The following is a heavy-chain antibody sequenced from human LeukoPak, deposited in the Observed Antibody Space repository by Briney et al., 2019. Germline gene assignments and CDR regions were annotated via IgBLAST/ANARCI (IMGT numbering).Heavy chain of an antibody. Sequence: PSETLSLTCTVSGGSISSYYWSWIRQPPGKGLEWIGYIYYSGSTNYNPSLKSRVSISVDTSKNQFSLKLWSVTAADTAVYYCARTAGSSSWTTWGQGTQVTVSS. V-gene: IGHV4-59*01. J-gene: IGHJ5*02. CDR1: GGSISSYY. D-gene: IGHD6-13*01. CDR3: ARTAGSSSWTT. CDR2: IYYSGST.